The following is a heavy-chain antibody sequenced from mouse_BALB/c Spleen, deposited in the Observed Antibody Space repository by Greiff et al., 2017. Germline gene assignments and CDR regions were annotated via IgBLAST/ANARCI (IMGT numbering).Heavy chain of an antibody. CDR1: GFAFSSYD. J-gene: IGHJ4*01. CDR2: ISSGGGST. V-gene: IGHV5-12-1*01. Sequence: EVQRVESGGGLVKPGGSLKLSCAVSGFAFSSYDMSWVRQTPEKRLEWVAYISSGGGSTYYPDTVKGRFTISRDNAKNPLYLQMSSLKSEDTAMYYCATGRRDEWGQGTSGTGAS. CDR3: ATGRRDE.